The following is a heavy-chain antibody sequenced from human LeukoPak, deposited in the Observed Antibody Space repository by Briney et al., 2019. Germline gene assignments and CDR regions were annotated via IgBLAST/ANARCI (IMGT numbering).Heavy chain of an antibody. J-gene: IGHJ6*02. CDR2: IYYSGST. Sequence: SETLSLTCTVSGGSISSSSYYWGWIRQPPGKGLEWIGSIYYSGSTYYNPSLKSRVTISVDTSKNQFSLKLSSVTAADTAVYYCARYYDFWSGYYLSVWEKVYGMDVWGQGTTVTVSS. D-gene: IGHD3-3*01. V-gene: IGHV4-39*07. CDR1: GGSISSSSYY. CDR3: ARYYDFWSGYYLSVWEKVYGMDV.